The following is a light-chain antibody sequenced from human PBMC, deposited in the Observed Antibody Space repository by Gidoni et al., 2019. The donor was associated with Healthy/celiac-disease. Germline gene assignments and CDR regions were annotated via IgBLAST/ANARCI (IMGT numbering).Light chain of an antibody. CDR3: QQYNNWPALT. Sequence: EIVMTQSPATLSVSPGERATLSCRASQSVSSNLAWYRQKPRQAPGLLIYGASTRATGIPARFSGSGSGTEFTLTISSLQSEDFAVYYCQQYNNWPALTFGGXTKVEIK. CDR2: GAS. V-gene: IGKV3-15*01. CDR1: QSVSSN. J-gene: IGKJ4*01.